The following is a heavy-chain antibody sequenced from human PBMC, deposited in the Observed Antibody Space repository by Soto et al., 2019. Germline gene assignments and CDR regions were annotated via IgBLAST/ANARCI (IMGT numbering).Heavy chain of an antibody. CDR3: VKQGGSEKTYCCNVDV. J-gene: IGHJ6*04. CDR1: GFSFNTYA. CDR2: INYTGRTT. V-gene: IGHV3-23*01. D-gene: IGHD3-10*01. Sequence: EVHLLESGGGLVQPGGSLRLSCETSGFSFNTYAMTWVRQAPGRGLEWVAGINYTGRTTSHAQSVKGRFTTSRDKSRNTVFLQMDSMRAEDTAVYYCVKQGGSEKTYCCNVDVWGVGTTVIVSS.